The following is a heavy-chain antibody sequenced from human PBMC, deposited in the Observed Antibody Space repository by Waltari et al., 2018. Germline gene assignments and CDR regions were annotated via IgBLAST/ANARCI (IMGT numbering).Heavy chain of an antibody. CDR2: IYYSGCT. V-gene: IGHV4-39*01. Sequence: QLQLQESGPGLVKPSETLSLTCTVSGGSISSSSYYWGWIRQPPGKGLEWIGSIYYSGCTYYIPSLKSRVTISVDTSKNQFSLKLSSVTAADTAVYYCARHEGEGNWFDPWGQGTLVTVSS. D-gene: IGHD3-16*01. CDR1: GGSISSSSYY. CDR3: ARHEGEGNWFDP. J-gene: IGHJ5*02.